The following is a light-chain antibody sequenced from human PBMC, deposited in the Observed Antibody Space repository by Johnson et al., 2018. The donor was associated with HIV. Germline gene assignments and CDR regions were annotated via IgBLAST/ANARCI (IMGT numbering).Light chain of an antibody. CDR3: GTWDNSLRAGV. J-gene: IGLJ1*01. CDR2: EDD. V-gene: IGLV1-51*02. Sequence: QSVLTQPPSVSAAPGQKVTISCSGSSSNIGKNHVSWYQQFPGTAPKLLVYEDDKRPSDIPDRFSGSKSGTSATLGITGLQPGDEADYYCGTWDNSLRAGVFGTGPEVTVL. CDR1: SSNIGKNH.